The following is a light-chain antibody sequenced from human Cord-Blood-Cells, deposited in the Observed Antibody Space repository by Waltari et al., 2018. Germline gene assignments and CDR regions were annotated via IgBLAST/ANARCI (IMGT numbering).Light chain of an antibody. CDR2: DVS. CDR3: SSYTSSSTWV. CDR1: SSDVGGYNY. V-gene: IGLV2-14*01. Sequence: QSALTQPASVSGSPGQSLPISCTGTSSDVGGYNYVSWYQQHPGKAPKLMIYDVSNRPSVVSNRFSGSKSGNTASLTISGLQAEDEADYYCSSYTSSSTWVVGGGTKLTVL. J-gene: IGLJ3*02.